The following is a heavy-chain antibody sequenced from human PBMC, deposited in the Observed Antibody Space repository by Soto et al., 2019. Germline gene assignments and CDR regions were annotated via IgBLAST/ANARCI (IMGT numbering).Heavy chain of an antibody. J-gene: IGHJ4*02. CDR3: AKELLGSSWYETPSPYFDY. CDR2: ISGSGGST. V-gene: IGHV3-23*01. Sequence: HPGGSLRLSCAASGFTFSSYAMSWVRQAPGKGLEWVSAISGSGGSTYYADSVKGRFTISRDNSKNTLYLQMNSLRAEDTAVYYCAKELLGSSWYETPSPYFDYWGQGTLVTVSS. CDR1: GFTFSSYA. D-gene: IGHD6-13*01.